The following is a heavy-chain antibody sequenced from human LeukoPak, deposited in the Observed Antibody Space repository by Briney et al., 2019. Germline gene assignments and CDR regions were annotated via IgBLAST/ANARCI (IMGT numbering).Heavy chain of an antibody. CDR1: GGSMSSYY. J-gene: IGHJ4*02. CDR3: ARGGWSVDY. CDR2: IYYNGKT. D-gene: IGHD6-19*01. V-gene: IGHV4-59*08. Sequence: SETLSLTCTVSGGSMSSYYWSWIRQPPGKGPEWIGYIYYNGKTNYSPSLNSRVTISVDTSRNQFSLKLNSVTAADTAVYYCARGGWSVDYWGQGTLVTVSS.